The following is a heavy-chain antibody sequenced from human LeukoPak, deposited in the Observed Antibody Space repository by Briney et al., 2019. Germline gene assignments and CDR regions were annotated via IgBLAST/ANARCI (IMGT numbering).Heavy chain of an antibody. D-gene: IGHD1-26*01. CDR2: ITRSSSAR. J-gene: IGHJ4*02. Sequence: GGSLRLSCAASGFTFSSYSMNWVRQAPGKGLEWVSYITRSSSARYYADAVKGRFTISRDNAKNSLYLQMNSLRAEDTAVYYCATQWELHPAFWGQGTLVTVST. CDR3: ATQWELHPAF. V-gene: IGHV3-48*01. CDR1: GFTFSSYS.